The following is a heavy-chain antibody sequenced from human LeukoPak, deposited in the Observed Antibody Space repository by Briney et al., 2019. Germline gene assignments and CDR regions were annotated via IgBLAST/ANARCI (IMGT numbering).Heavy chain of an antibody. CDR2: ISSSSSYI. CDR3: ATDDYGAFDY. Sequence: GGSLRLSCAASGFTFSTYRMNWVRQVPGKGLEWVSSISSSSSYIYYADSVKGRFTISRDNAKNSLFLQMHSLRAEDTAVYYCATDDYGAFDYWGQGTLVTVSS. V-gene: IGHV3-21*01. D-gene: IGHD4/OR15-4a*01. CDR1: GFTFSTYR. J-gene: IGHJ4*02.